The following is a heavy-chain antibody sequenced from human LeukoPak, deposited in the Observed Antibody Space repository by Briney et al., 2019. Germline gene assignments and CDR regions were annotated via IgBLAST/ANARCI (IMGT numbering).Heavy chain of an antibody. CDR1: SDSISSYY. CDR3: ACARQGTGWSGTTDY. CDR2: IYYSESA. D-gene: IGHD1-1*01. Sequence: SETLSLTCTVSSDSISSYYWSWIRQPPGKGLEWIGHIYYSESANYNPSLESRVTISVDTSKNQLSLKLSSVTAADTAVYYCACARQGTGWSGTTDYWGQGTLVTVSS. V-gene: IGHV4-59*08. J-gene: IGHJ4*02.